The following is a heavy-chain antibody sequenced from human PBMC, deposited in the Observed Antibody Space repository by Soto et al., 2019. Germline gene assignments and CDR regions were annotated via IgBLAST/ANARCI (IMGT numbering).Heavy chain of an antibody. CDR1: GGSISSGGYY. D-gene: IGHD2-15*01. CDR3: ARSVAPVYYYHGMDL. CDR2: IYYSGST. J-gene: IGHJ6*02. Sequence: QVQLQESGPGLVKPSQTLSLTCTVSGGSISSGGYYWSWIRQHPGKGLEWIGYIYYSGSTYYNPSLSSRVTRPVDTSKNQSALKLSSVTAADTAVYYCARSVAPVYYYHGMDLWGQGTTVTVSS. V-gene: IGHV4-31*03.